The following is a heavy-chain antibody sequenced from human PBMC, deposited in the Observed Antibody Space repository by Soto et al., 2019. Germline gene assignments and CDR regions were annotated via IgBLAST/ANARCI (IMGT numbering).Heavy chain of an antibody. V-gene: IGHV4-59*08. Sequence: PSETLSLTCTVSGGSISSYYWSWIRQPPGKGLEWIGYIYYSGSTNYNPSLKSRVTISVDTSKNQFSLKLSSVTAADTAVYYCARYDYGDYGSYYFDYWGQGTLVTVS. CDR1: GGSISSYY. J-gene: IGHJ4*02. CDR2: IYYSGST. D-gene: IGHD4-17*01. CDR3: ARYDYGDYGSYYFDY.